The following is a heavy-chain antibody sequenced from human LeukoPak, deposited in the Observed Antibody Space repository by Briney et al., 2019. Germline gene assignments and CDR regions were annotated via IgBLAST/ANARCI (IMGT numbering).Heavy chain of an antibody. CDR1: RFTVSSNY. V-gene: IGHV3-53*01. Sequence: GGSLRLSCAASRFTVSSNYMSWVRQAPGKGLEWVSVFYGGGRTYYADSVKGRFTISRDNFKNTLYLQMNSVRPEDTAVYYCARAGWLRFTTTEELDLDVWGQGTTVTVSS. CDR2: FYGGGRT. J-gene: IGHJ6*02. CDR3: ARAGWLRFTTTEELDLDV. D-gene: IGHD5-12*01.